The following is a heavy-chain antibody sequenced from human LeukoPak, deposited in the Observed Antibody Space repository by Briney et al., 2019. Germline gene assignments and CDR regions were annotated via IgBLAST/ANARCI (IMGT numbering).Heavy chain of an antibody. CDR3: ARGQTCYGMDV. CDR2: IYLYGTT. J-gene: IGHJ6*02. CDR1: IGSISSSKW. V-gene: IGHV4-4*02. Sequence: SETLSLTCSVSIGSISSSKWWSWVRQSPVKGLEWIGEIYLYGTTNYNPSFTSRVTMSVDRSRNQFSLKLSSVTAADTAVYYCARGQTCYGMDVWGQGTTVTVSS.